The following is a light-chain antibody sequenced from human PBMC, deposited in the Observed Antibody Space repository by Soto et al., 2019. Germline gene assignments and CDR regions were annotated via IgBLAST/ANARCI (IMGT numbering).Light chain of an antibody. J-gene: IGLJ3*02. Sequence: QSALTQPPSASGTPGQRVTTSCSGSSSNIGSNYVYWYQQLPGTAPKLLIYRNNQRPSGVPDRFSGSKSGTSASLAISGLRSEDEADYYCAAWDDSLSGPNWVFGGGTKLTVL. V-gene: IGLV1-47*01. CDR3: AAWDDSLSGPNWV. CDR1: SSNIGSNY. CDR2: RNN.